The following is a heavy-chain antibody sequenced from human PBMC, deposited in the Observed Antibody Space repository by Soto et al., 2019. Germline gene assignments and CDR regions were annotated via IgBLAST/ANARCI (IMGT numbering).Heavy chain of an antibody. D-gene: IGHD4-17*01. CDR1: GGTFSSYA. V-gene: IGHV1-69*12. Sequence: QVQLVQSGAEVKKPGSSVKVSCKASGGTFSSYAISWVRQAPGQGLEWMGGIIPIFGTANYAQKFQGRVTNSADESQSTAFMGLSSLRSEDTAVYYCAVGVEWFDPWGQGTLVTVSS. J-gene: IGHJ5*02. CDR2: IIPIFGTA. CDR3: AVGVEWFDP.